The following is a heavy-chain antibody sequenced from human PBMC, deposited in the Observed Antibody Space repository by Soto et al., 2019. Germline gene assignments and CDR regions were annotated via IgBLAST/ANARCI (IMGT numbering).Heavy chain of an antibody. CDR3: ARGPVEMPTIGMVDY. CDR2: IIPIFGTA. CDR1: GGTFSSYA. V-gene: IGHV1-69*01. J-gene: IGHJ4*02. D-gene: IGHD1-1*01. Sequence: VKVSCKASGGTFSSYAISWVGRALGQGLEWMGGIIPIFGTANYAQKFQGRVTITADESTSTAYMELSSLRSEDTAVYYCARGPVEMPTIGMVDYWGQGTLVTVSS.